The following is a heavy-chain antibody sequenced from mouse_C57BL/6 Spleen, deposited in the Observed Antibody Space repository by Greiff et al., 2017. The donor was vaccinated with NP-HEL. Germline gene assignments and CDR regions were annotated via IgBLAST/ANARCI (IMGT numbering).Heavy chain of an antibody. CDR3: AREGSCVY. CDR1: GFTFSSYA. CDR2: ISDGGSYT. V-gene: IGHV5-4*01. J-gene: IGHJ2*01. Sequence: EVKLMESGGGLVKPGGSLKLSCAASGFTFSSYAMSWVRQTPEKRLEWVATISDGGSYTYYPDNVKGRFTISRDNAKNNLYLQMSHLKSEDTAMYYCAREGSCVYWGQGTTLTVSS.